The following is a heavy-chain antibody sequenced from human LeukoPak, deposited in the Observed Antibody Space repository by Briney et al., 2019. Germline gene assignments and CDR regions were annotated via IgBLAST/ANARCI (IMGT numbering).Heavy chain of an antibody. D-gene: IGHD3-22*01. V-gene: IGHV1-8*02. CDR2: MNPNSGNT. J-gene: IGHJ5*02. CDR1: GYTFTSYD. Sequence: ASVKVSCKASGYTFTSYDINWVRRATGQGLEWMGWMNPNSGNTGYAQKFQGRVTMTRNTSISTAYMELSSLRSEDTAVYYCARGRDAITMIVVKFDPWGQGTLVTVSS. CDR3: ARGRDAITMIVVKFDP.